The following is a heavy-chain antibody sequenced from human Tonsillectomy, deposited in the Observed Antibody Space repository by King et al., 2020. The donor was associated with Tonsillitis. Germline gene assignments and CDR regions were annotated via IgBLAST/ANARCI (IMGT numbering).Heavy chain of an antibody. CDR2: ISGSGGST. J-gene: IGHJ4*02. V-gene: IGHV3-23*04. D-gene: IGHD4-23*01. Sequence: VQLVESGGGWVQPGGSLRLSCAASGFTFSSYAMSWVRQAPGKGLEWVSAISGSGGSTYYADSVKGRFTISRDNSKNPLYLQMNSLRAEDTAVYYCAILEVVTALGFDSWGQGTLVTVSS. CDR1: GFTFSSYA. CDR3: AILEVVTALGFDS.